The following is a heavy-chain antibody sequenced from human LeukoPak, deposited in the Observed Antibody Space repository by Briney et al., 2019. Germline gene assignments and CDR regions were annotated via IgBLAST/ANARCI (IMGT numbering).Heavy chain of an antibody. CDR3: AKDGKNYFDY. J-gene: IGHJ4*02. D-gene: IGHD1-26*01. Sequence: RGSLRLSCAASGFTSSSYAMSWVRQAPGKRLEWVSAISGSGGSTYYADSVKGRFTISRDNSKNSLSLQMNSLRTEDTALYYCAKDGKNYFDYWGQGTLVTVSS. V-gene: IGHV3-23*01. CDR1: GFTSSSYA. CDR2: ISGSGGST.